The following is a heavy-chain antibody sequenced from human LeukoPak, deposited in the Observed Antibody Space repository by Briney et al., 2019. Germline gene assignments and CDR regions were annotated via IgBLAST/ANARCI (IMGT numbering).Heavy chain of an antibody. CDR1: GGSISSADSY. D-gene: IGHD6-13*01. J-gene: IGHJ4*02. CDR2: FYYSGST. V-gene: IGHV4-61*08. CDR3: ARGIAAAGTSPDYFDY. Sequence: SETLSLTCTVSGGSISSADSYWSWIRQPPGKGLEWIGYFYYSGSTNYNPSLKSRVTILVDTSKNQFSLKLRAVTPADTAVYYCARGIAAAGTSPDYFDYWGQGTLVTVSS.